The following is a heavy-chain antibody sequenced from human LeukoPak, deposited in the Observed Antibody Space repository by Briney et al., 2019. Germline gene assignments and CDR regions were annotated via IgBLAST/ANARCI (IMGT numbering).Heavy chain of an antibody. CDR3: SGRDSSRSPRAY. V-gene: IGHV3-7*01. Sequence: PGGSLRLSRAASGLTFTDFWMNWVRLAPGRGLEWLANINPDGNEKYYVDSVKGRFAMSRDNAKNEVYLEMNSLRAEDTGVYYCSGRDSSRSPRAYWGQGTLVSVSS. CDR2: INPDGNEK. CDR1: GLTFTDFW. J-gene: IGHJ4*02. D-gene: IGHD6-13*01.